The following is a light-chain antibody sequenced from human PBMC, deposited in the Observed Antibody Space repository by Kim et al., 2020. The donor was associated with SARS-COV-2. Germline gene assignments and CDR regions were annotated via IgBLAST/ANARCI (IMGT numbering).Light chain of an antibody. J-gene: IGLJ2*01. V-gene: IGLV1-47*01. CDR3: AAWDDSMGGYVV. Sequence: QRGTISCSGSSSNIGSNYVYWYQQLPGTAPKLLINRNNQRPSGVPHRFAGSKSGTAASLASSGLGSEDEADYYCAAWDDSMGGYVVFGGGTQLTVL. CDR2: RNN. CDR1: SSNIGSNY.